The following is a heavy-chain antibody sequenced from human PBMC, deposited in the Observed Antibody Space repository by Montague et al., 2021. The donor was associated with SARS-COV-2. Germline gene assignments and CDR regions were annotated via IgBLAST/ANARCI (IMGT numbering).Heavy chain of an antibody. Sequence: SETLSLTCTISGGPISSRSYYWGWIRQPPGKGLEWIGGIYYSGNTYYNPSLKSRVTISVDPSKNQFSLKLTSVTAADTAVYFCAREGAVVGARRTFDIWGQGTMATVSS. D-gene: IGHD1-26*01. CDR3: AREGAVVGARRTFDI. CDR1: GGPISSRSYY. V-gene: IGHV4-39*07. J-gene: IGHJ3*02. CDR2: IYYSGNT.